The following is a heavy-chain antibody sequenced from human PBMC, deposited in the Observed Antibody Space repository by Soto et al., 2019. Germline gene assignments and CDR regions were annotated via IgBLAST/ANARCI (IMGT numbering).Heavy chain of an antibody. CDR1: CGSIISGGYY. V-gene: IGHV4-31*03. CDR3: ARDLRCSGGSCQGHGMDV. CDR2: IYYSGST. D-gene: IGHD2-15*01. J-gene: IGHJ6*02. Sequence: PSETLCLTGTVSCGSIISGGYYWSWIRQHPGRGLEWIVYIYYSGSTYYNPSLKSRVTISVDTSKNQFSLKLSSVTAADTAVYYCARDLRCSGGSCQGHGMDVWGQGTTVTVSS.